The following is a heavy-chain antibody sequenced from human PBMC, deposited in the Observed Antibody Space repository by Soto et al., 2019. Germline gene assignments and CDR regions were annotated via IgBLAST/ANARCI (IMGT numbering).Heavy chain of an antibody. CDR3: ARDFGAARSFDY. CDR2: INGGNANT. CDR1: GYTFTNYA. J-gene: IGHJ4*02. Sequence: ASVKVSCKTSGYTFTNYAMHWVRQAPGQSLEWMGWINGGNANTKYSQNFQGRITITRETSATTAYMELSSLRSEDTAVYYCARDFGAARSFDYWGQGTLVTV. V-gene: IGHV1-3*01. D-gene: IGHD6-6*01.